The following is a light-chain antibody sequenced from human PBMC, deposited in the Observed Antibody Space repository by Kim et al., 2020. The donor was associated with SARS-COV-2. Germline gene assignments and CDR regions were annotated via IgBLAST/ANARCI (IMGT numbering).Light chain of an antibody. V-gene: IGKV1-27*01. J-gene: IGKJ1*01. CDR2: GAA. CDR3: QKYNSAPWT. CDR1: QDIANS. Sequence: ASIGYRVTITFRASQDIANSLAWYQQKPGKVPQVLIYGAATLQSGVPSRFSGSGSGTEFTLTIGSLQTEDVATYYCQKYNSAPWTFGPGTKVDIK.